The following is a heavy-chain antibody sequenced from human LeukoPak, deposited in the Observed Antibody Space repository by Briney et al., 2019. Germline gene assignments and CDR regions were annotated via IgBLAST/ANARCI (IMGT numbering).Heavy chain of an antibody. V-gene: IGHV4-38-2*02. CDR1: GYSISSGDY. CDR3: ARHGAERYYYGSGNWFDP. D-gene: IGHD3-10*01. Sequence: SETLSLTCTVSGYSISSGDYWSWIRQPPGKGLEWIGEINHSGSTNYNPSLKSRVTISVDTSKNQFSLKLSSVTAADTAVYYCARHGAERYYYGSGNWFDPWGQGTLVTVSS. J-gene: IGHJ5*02. CDR2: INHSGST.